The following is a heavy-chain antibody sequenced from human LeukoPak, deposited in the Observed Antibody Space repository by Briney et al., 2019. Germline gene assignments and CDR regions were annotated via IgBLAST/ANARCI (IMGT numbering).Heavy chain of an antibody. CDR1: GFTFSSYA. D-gene: IGHD4-11*01. CDR3: ARDWGTTVTPIDY. CDR2: IKQDGSEK. V-gene: IGHV3-7*01. J-gene: IGHJ4*02. Sequence: GGSLRLSCAASGFTFSSYAMSWVRQAPGKGLEWVANIKQDGSEKYYVDSVKGRFTISRDNAKNSLYLQMNSLRAEDTAVYYCARDWGTTVTPIDYWGQGTLVTVSS.